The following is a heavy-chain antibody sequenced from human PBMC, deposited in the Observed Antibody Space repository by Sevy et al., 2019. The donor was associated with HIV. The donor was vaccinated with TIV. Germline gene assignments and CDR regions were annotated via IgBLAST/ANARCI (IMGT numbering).Heavy chain of an antibody. V-gene: IGHV3-23*01. J-gene: IGHJ6*02. CDR1: GFTFSSYA. D-gene: IGHD3-22*01. CDR3: HGDYDSSQLASYYYYGMDV. Sequence: GGSLRLSCAASGFTFSSYAMSWVRQAPGKGLEWVSTIRGSGGSTYHADSVKGRFTISRDNSKNTLYFQMNSLRAEDTAVYYCHGDYDSSQLASYYYYGMDVWGQGTTVTVSS. CDR2: IRGSGGST.